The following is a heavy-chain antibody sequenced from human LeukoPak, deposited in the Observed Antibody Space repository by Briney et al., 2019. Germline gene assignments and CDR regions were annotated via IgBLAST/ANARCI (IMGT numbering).Heavy chain of an antibody. Sequence: SQTLSLTCTVSGGSISSGSYYWSWIRQPAGKGLEWIGRIYTSGSTNYNPSLNSRATISVDTSKNQFSLKLSSVTAADTAVYYCARLWGGNVGYWGQGTLVTVSS. V-gene: IGHV4-61*02. CDR3: ARLWGGNVGY. CDR1: GGSISSGSYY. J-gene: IGHJ4*02. CDR2: IYTSGST. D-gene: IGHD4-23*01.